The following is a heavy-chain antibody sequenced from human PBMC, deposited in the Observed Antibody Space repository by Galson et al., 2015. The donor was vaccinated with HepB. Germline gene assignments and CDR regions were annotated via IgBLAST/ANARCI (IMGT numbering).Heavy chain of an antibody. Sequence: SVKVSCKASGYTFTSYYMHWVRQAPGQGLEWMGIINPSGGSTSYAQKLQGRVTMTRDTSTSTVYMELSSLRSEDTAVYYCARSIMITFGGVIVSNRFDYWGQGTLVTVSS. CDR2: INPSGGST. CDR1: GYTFTSYY. V-gene: IGHV1-46*04. J-gene: IGHJ4*02. D-gene: IGHD3-16*02. CDR3: ARSIMITFGGVIVSNRFDY.